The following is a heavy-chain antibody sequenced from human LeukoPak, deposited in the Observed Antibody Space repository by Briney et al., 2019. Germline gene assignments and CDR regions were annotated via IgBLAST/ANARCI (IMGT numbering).Heavy chain of an antibody. CDR1: GYTLTELS. CDR3: ATDRRVPDSSSYIY. D-gene: IGHD3-22*01. J-gene: IGHJ4*02. Sequence: ASVKVSCKVSGYTLTELSMHWVRQAPGKGLEWMGGFDPEDGETIYAQKFQGRVTMTEDTSTDTAYMELSSLRSEDTAVYYCATDRRVPDSSSYIYWGQGTLVTVSS. V-gene: IGHV1-24*01. CDR2: FDPEDGET.